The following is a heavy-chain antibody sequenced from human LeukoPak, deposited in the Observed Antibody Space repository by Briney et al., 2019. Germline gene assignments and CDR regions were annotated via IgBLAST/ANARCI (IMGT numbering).Heavy chain of an antibody. CDR1: GGTFSSYA. CDR3: ARAGAVAGTYDAFDI. Sequence: GASVTVSCKASGGTFSSYAISWVRQAPGQGLEWMGRNIPILGIANYALKFQGRVTITADKSTRTAYMELSSLRSEDTAVYYCARAGAVAGTYDAFDIWGQGTMLTVSS. J-gene: IGHJ3*02. V-gene: IGHV1-69*04. D-gene: IGHD6-19*01. CDR2: NIPILGIA.